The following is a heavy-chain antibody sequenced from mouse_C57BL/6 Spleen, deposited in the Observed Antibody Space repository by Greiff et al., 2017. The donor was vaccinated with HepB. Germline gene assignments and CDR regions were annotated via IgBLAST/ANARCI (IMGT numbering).Heavy chain of an antibody. CDR1: GYTFTSYC. D-gene: IGHD2-5*01. CDR3: ARRHSSNLYYYAFDD. J-gene: IGHJ4*01. V-gene: IGHV1-72*01. CDR2: FDPKSGGT. Sequence: QVQLQQPGAELVKPGASVKLSCKASGYTFTSYCMHWVKQRPGRGLEWIGRFDPKSGGTKYNEKFKSKATLTVDKSSSTAYMELSSLTSEDSAVYYCARRHSSNLYYYAFDDWGQGTSVTVSS.